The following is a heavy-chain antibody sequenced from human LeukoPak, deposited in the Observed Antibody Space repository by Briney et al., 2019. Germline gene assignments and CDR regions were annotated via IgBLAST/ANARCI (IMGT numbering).Heavy chain of an antibody. V-gene: IGHV1-2*02. Sequence: GASVKVSCKASGYTFTGYYMHWVRQAPGQGLEWMGWINPNSGGTNYAQKFQGRVTMTRDTSISTAYMELSRLRSDDTAVYYCAREGGEDGGTFDYWGQGTLVTVSS. D-gene: IGHD4-23*01. J-gene: IGHJ4*02. CDR2: INPNSGGT. CDR3: AREGGEDGGTFDY. CDR1: GYTFTGYY.